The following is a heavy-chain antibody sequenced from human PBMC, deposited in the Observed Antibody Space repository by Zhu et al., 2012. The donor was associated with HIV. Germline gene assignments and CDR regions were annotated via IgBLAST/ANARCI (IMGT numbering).Heavy chain of an antibody. Sequence: QVQLQESGPGLVKPSGTLSLTCAVSGGSISSSHWWSWVRQPPGKGLEWIGEIYHSGSTSYNPSLKSRVTISVDKSKNQFSLRLSSVIAADTAVYYCARRTTVVSWFDPWGQGTLVTVSS. D-gene: IGHD4-23*01. CDR3: ARRTTVVSWFDP. J-gene: IGHJ5*02. CDR2: IYHSGST. CDR1: GGSISSSHW. V-gene: IGHV4-4*02.